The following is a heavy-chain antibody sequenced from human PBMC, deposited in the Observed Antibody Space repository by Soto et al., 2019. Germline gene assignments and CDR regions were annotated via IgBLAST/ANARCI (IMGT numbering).Heavy chain of an antibody. J-gene: IGHJ5*02. CDR3: ARIITIFGVVNQDWFEP. V-gene: IGHV4-39*01. CDR2: IYYSGST. Sequence: SETLSLTCTVSCGSISSSSYYWCWILQPPVKGLEWIGSIYYSGSTYYNPSLKSRVTISVDTSKNQFSLKMSSVTAADTAVYYCARIITIFGVVNQDWFEPWGQGTLVTVSS. D-gene: IGHD3-3*01. CDR1: CGSISSSSYY.